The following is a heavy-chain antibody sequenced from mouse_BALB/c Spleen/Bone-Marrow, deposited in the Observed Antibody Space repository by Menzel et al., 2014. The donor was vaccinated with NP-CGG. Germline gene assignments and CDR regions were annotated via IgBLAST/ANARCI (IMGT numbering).Heavy chain of an antibody. CDR2: IYPSTGYT. Sequence: QVHLQQSGAELAKPGASVKMSCKASGYTFTSYWMHWVKQRPGQGLEWIGYIYPSTGYTEYNQKFKDKVTLTADKSSSTAYMQLSSLTSEDSAVYYCARDDYAYWGQGTLVTVSA. CDR1: GYTFTSYW. CDR3: ARDDYAY. J-gene: IGHJ3*01. D-gene: IGHD2-4*01. V-gene: IGHV1-7*01.